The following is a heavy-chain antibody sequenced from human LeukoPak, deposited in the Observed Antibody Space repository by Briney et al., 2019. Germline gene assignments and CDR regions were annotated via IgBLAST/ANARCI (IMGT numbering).Heavy chain of an antibody. CDR3: AKDRRIAVAGYYFDY. V-gene: IGHV3-23*01. CDR1: GFTFSSYG. D-gene: IGHD6-19*01. CDR2: ISGSGVST. J-gene: IGHJ4*02. Sequence: GGSLRLSCAASGFTFSSYGMSWVRQAPGKGLEWVSAISGSGVSTYYADSVKGGCTVPRGTANNTRYLQMNSLRAEDTAVYYCAKDRRIAVAGYYFDYWGQGTLVTVSS.